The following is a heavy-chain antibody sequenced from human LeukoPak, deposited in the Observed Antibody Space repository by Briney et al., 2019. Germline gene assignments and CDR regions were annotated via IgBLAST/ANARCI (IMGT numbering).Heavy chain of an antibody. D-gene: IGHD3-3*01. V-gene: IGHV4-34*01. CDR1: GGSFSGYY. CDR2: INHSGST. J-gene: IGHJ4*02. CDR3: ARGSRITIFGVVIKGHDY. Sequence: SETLSLTCAVYGGSFSGYYWSWTRQPPGKGLEWIGEINHSGSTNYNPSHKGRVTISVDTSKNQFSLKLSSVTAADTAVYYCARGSRITIFGVVIKGHDYWGQGTLVTVSS.